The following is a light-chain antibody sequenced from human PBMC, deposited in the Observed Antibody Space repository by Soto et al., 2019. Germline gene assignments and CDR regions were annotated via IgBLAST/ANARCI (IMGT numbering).Light chain of an antibody. CDR3: QQYNNWPRT. CDR2: GAS. J-gene: IGKJ1*01. Sequence: EIVLTQSPGTLSLSPGERATLSCRSSQSVSSNYLAWYQQKPGQAPRPLIYGASTRATGIPARFSGSGSGTEFTLTISSLQSEDFAVYYCQQYNNWPRTFGQGTKVDI. CDR1: QSVSSN. V-gene: IGKV3-15*01.